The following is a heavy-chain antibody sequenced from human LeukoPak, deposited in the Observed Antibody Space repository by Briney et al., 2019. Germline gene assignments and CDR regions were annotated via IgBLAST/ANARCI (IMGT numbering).Heavy chain of an antibody. CDR3: ARDLGRDGYFDY. J-gene: IGHJ4*02. D-gene: IGHD5-24*01. V-gene: IGHV3-74*01. CDR1: GLTFRSYW. Sequence: GGSLRLSCPASGLTFRSYWMHWVRQAPGKGLVWVSRINSDGSSTSYADSVKGRLTISRDNAKNTLYLQMNSLRAEDTVVYYCARDLGRDGYFDYWGQGTLVTVSS. CDR2: INSDGSST.